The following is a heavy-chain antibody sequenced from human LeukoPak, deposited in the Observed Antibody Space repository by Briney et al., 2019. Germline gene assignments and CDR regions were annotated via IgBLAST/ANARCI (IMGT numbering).Heavy chain of an antibody. J-gene: IGHJ4*02. CDR1: GGSISLSYYY. V-gene: IGHV4-39*07. CDR2: VYYSGTT. D-gene: IGHD6-19*01. CDR3: ARGTLYSGWSYYFDY. Sequence: SETLSLTCSVAGGSISLSYYYWGWIRQPPGKALEWIGSVYYSGTTSYNPSLKSRVTISVDMSKNHFSLRLSSVTAADTAMYYCARGTLYSGWSYYFDYWGQGSQVTVSS.